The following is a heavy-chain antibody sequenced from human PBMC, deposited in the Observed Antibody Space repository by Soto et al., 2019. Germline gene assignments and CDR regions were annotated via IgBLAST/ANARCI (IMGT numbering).Heavy chain of an antibody. CDR2: FDPEDGET. V-gene: IGHV1-24*01. D-gene: IGHD6-13*01. CDR3: AYWAWSSSWYYFDY. Sequence: GASVKVSCKVYGYTLTGLSMHWVRQAPGKGLEWMGGFDPEDGETIYAQKFQGRVTMTEDTSTDTAYMELSSLRSEDTAVYYCAYWAWSSSWYYFDYWGQGTLVTVSS. CDR1: GYTLTGLS. J-gene: IGHJ4*02.